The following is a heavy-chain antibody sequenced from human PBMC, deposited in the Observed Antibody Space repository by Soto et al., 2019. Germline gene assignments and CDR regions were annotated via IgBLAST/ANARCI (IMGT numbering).Heavy chain of an antibody. J-gene: IGHJ4*02. V-gene: IGHV2-5*02. CDR3: AQLPWQEMWRRAPVVN. Sequence: QITLKESGPTLVKPTQTLTLTCTFSGFSLSTSGVGVGWIRQPPGKALEWLGIIFWDDDKRYRPSLKRRLSITKDTSKNQLVLTMTNMDPVDTATYYCAQLPWQEMWRRAPVVNWGQGTPVTVSS. CDR2: IFWDDDK. CDR1: GFSLSTSGVG. D-gene: IGHD2-21*01.